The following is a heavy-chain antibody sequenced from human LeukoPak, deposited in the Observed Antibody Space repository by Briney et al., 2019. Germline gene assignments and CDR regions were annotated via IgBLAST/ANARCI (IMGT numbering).Heavy chain of an antibody. D-gene: IGHD5-24*01. CDR3: ASPPRDGYNKGSGFDY. CDR1: GFTFSSYA. CDR2: ISYDGSNK. J-gene: IGHJ4*02. V-gene: IGHV3-30-3*01. Sequence: LSGGSLRLSCAASGFTFSSYAMHWVRQAPGKGLEWVAVISYDGSNKYYADSVKGRFTISRDNSKNTLYLQMNSLRAEDTAVYYCASPPRDGYNKGSGFDYWGQGTLVTVSS.